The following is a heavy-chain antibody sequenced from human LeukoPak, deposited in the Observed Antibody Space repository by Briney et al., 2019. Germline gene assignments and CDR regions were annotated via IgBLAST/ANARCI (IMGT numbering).Heavy chain of an antibody. CDR3: ARTIYGIFIYYMDV. Sequence: ASVKVSCKTSGYTFTDYYMHWVRQAPGQGLEWMGWINPNSGGTNYAQTFQGRVTMTRDTSITTAYMELSRLRSDDTAVYYCARTIYGIFIYYMDVWGKGTTVTISS. J-gene: IGHJ6*03. CDR2: INPNSGGT. D-gene: IGHD3-9*01. CDR1: GYTFTDYY. V-gene: IGHV1-2*02.